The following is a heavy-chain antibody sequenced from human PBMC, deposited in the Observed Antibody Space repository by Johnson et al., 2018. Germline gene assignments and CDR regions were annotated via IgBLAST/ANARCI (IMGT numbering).Heavy chain of an antibody. Sequence: VQLVQSGGGLVQPGGSLRLSCATSGFTFNTCAMNWVRQAPGKGLEWVSGISASGDTTWYSDSVKGRFAISRDNSKNTLSLQRNSLRADDTAIYYCAKYVVVVPGSYGLDVWGQGTTVTVSS. CDR3: AKYVVVVPGSYGLDV. CDR1: GFTFNTCA. V-gene: IGHV3-23*04. CDR2: ISASGDTT. J-gene: IGHJ6*02. D-gene: IGHD2-2*01.